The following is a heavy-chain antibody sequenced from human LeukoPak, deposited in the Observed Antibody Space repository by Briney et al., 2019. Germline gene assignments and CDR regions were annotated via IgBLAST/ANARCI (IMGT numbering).Heavy chain of an antibody. D-gene: IGHD5-18*01. CDR3: ARGLGYSYGNDY. Sequence: PSETLSLTCAVYGGSFSGYYWSWIRQPPGKGLEWVGEINHSGSTNYNPSLKSRVTISVDTSKNQFSLKLSSVTAADTAVYYCARGLGYSYGNDYWGQGTLVTVSS. J-gene: IGHJ4*02. V-gene: IGHV4-34*01. CDR1: GGSFSGYY. CDR2: INHSGST.